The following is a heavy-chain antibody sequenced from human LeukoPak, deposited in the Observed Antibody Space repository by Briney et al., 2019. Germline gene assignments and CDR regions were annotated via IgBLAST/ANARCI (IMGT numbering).Heavy chain of an antibody. CDR3: AKDQGFYTHTYYYYYMDV. J-gene: IGHJ6*03. V-gene: IGHV3-23*01. Sequence: GGSLRLSCAASGFTFGSYAMSWARQAPGKGLEWVSVISGSGGNTFYADSVKGRFTISRDNSKDTLYLQMNSLRAEGTAVYYCAKDQGFYTHTYYYYYMDVWGKGTTVTVSS. CDR1: GFTFGSYA. CDR2: ISGSGGNT. D-gene: IGHD3-3*01.